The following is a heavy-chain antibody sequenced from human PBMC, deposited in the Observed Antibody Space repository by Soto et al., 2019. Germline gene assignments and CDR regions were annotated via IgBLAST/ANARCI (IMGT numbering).Heavy chain of an antibody. CDR1: GYRLTRYW. CDR3: ARSRRGAYSSGWYSPSGYYNYGIDV. J-gene: IGHJ6*02. Sequence: GESLTISGKGPGYRLTRYWFTWERQMNGKGLEWMGRIDPSDSYTNYNPPFQGHVTISVDKSISTAYLQWSSLKASDTAMYYCARSRRGAYSSGWYSPSGYYNYGIDVWGQGTKVTVSS. D-gene: IGHD6-19*01. V-gene: IGHV5-10-1*01. CDR2: IDPSDSYT.